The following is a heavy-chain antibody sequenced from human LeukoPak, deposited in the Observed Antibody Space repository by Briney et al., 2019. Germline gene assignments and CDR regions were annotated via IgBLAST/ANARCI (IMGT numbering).Heavy chain of an antibody. V-gene: IGHV3-7*01. CDR3: ARDQGVLLRYFDWYNWFDP. J-gene: IGHJ5*02. CDR1: GFTVSSNY. D-gene: IGHD3-9*01. Sequence: PGGSLRLSCAASGFTVSSNYMSWVRQAPGKGLEWVANIKQDGSQKYYVDSVKGRFTISRDNAKNTLYLQMNSLRAEDTAVYYCARDQGVLLRYFDWYNWFDPWGQGTLVTVSS. CDR2: IKQDGSQK.